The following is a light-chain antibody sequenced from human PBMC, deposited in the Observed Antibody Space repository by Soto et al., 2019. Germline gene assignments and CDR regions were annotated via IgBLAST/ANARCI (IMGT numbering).Light chain of an antibody. Sequence: QSVLAQPASVSGSPGQSITISCTGTSDDVGAYNSVSWYQQLPHKAPQVILYKGTQRPSGVSSRFSGSTSGNAASLTISGLQADDEADYFCCSSAPGSTYVFGTGTRSPS. J-gene: IGLJ1*01. V-gene: IGLV2-23*01. CDR2: KGT. CDR3: CSSAPGSTYV. CDR1: SDDVGAYNS.